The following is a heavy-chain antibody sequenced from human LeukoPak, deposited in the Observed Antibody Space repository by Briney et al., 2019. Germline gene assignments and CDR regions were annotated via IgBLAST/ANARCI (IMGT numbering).Heavy chain of an antibody. CDR2: ISDSGGVT. Sequence: PGGSLRLSCAASGFIFSGCAIHWVRQAPGEGLEWVSAISDSGGVTYYADSVKGRFTIPRDNSKNTLYLQIKSLRAEDTAVYYCAKAARGTYYFDYWGQGTLVTVSS. CDR1: GFIFSGCA. CDR3: AKAARGTYYFDY. J-gene: IGHJ4*02. D-gene: IGHD3-16*01. V-gene: IGHV3-23*01.